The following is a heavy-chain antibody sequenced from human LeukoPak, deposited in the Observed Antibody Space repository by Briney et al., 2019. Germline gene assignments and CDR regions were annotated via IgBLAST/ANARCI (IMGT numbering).Heavy chain of an antibody. D-gene: IGHD6-19*01. CDR2: IIPIFGTA. V-gene: IGHV1-69*05. Sequence: SVKVSCKASGGTFSSYAISWVRQAPGQGLEWMGRIIPIFGTANYAQKFQGRVTITTDESTSTAYMELSSLRSGDTAVYYCAREGVESYSSGYFDPWGQGTLVTVSS. CDR3: AREGVESYSSGYFDP. J-gene: IGHJ5*02. CDR1: GGTFSSYA.